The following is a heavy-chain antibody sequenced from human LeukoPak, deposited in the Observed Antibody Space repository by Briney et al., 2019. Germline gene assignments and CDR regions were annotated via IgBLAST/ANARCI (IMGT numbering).Heavy chain of an antibody. J-gene: IGHJ4*02. CDR3: ARTREDIVLMVYARPEFDY. CDR2: IYYSGST. Sequence: SETLSLTCTVSGGSIGSSSYYWGWIRQPPGKGLEWIGSIYYSGSTYYNPSLKSRVTISVDTSKNQFSLKLSSVTAADTAVYYCARTREDIVLMVYARPEFDYWGQRTLVTVSS. CDR1: GGSIGSSSYY. V-gene: IGHV4-39*01. D-gene: IGHD2-8*01.